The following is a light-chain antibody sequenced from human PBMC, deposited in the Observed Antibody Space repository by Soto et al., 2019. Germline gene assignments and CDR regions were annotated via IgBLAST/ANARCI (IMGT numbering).Light chain of an antibody. J-gene: IGLJ1*01. CDR3: SAYGGSNTYV. CDR2: EVS. CDR1: SSDVGGYNY. Sequence: QSVLTQPPSASGSPGQSVTISCTGTSSDVGGYNYVYWYQQHPGTAPKLMIYEVSNRPSGVPDRFSGSKSGTTASLTVSGLKAEDEYYYYCSAYGGSNTYVFGTGTKVTVL. V-gene: IGLV2-8*01.